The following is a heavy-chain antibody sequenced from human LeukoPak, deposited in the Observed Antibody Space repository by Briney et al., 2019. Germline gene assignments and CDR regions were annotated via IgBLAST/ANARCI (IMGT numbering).Heavy chain of an antibody. J-gene: IGHJ5*02. D-gene: IGHD5-12*01. Sequence: GGSLRLSCAASGFTFSSYAMSWVRQAPGEGLEWVSAISGSGGSTYYADSVKGRFTISRDNANNSLYLQMNSLRAEDTAVYYCASGAEGYVFDPWGQGTLVTVSS. CDR3: ASGAEGYVFDP. CDR2: ISGSGGST. V-gene: IGHV3-23*01. CDR1: GFTFSSYA.